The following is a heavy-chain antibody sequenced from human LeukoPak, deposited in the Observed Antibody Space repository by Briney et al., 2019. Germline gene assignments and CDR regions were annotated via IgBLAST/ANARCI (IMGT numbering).Heavy chain of an antibody. V-gene: IGHV3-23*01. CDR2: ISGSGGST. CDR1: GFTFSSYA. D-gene: IGHD3-22*01. Sequence: PGGSLRLSCAASGFTFSSYAMSWVRQAPGKGLEWVSVISGSGGSTYYADSVKGRFTISRDNSKNTLYLQMNSLRAEDTAVYYCARDRYDSSGYKDYWGQGTLVTVSS. J-gene: IGHJ4*02. CDR3: ARDRYDSSGYKDY.